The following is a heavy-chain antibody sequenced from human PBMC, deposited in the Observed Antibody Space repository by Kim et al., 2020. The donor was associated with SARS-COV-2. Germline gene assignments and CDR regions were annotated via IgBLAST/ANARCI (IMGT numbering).Heavy chain of an antibody. D-gene: IGHD5-12*01. V-gene: IGHV3-7*01. J-gene: IGHJ4*02. Sequence: YFVDSVKGRFTLSRDNAKNSLSLQMNSLRDDDTAVYHCARIGYSSSFFDYWGQGTLVTVTS. CDR3: ARIGYSSSFFDY.